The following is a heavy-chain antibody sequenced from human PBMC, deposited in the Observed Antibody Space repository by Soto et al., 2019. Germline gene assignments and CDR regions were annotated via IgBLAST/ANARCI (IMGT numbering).Heavy chain of an antibody. CDR3: ASVLELHYYYGMDV. Sequence: QVQLVQSGAEVKKPGSSVMVSCKASGGTFSSYAISWAREAPGQGLEWMGGINPIFGTADYAQKFQGTVTITADESTSTAYMELSSLRSEDTAVYYCASVLELHYYYGMDVWGQGTTVTVSS. CDR2: INPIFGTA. V-gene: IGHV1-69*12. CDR1: GGTFSSYA. D-gene: IGHD1-7*01. J-gene: IGHJ6*02.